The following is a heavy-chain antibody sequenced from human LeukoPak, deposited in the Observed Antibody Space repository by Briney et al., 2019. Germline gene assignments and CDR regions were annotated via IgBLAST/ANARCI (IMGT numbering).Heavy chain of an antibody. CDR2: IYTSGTT. Sequence: ASETLSLSCTVSGGSISSGASYWTWIRQPAGKGLEWIGLIYTSGTTNYNPSLESRVTISVDMSKNQFSLKLSSVTAADTAIYYCAREFSPWGQGTLVTVSS. J-gene: IGHJ5*02. CDR3: AREFSP. V-gene: IGHV4-61*02. CDR1: GGSISSGASY.